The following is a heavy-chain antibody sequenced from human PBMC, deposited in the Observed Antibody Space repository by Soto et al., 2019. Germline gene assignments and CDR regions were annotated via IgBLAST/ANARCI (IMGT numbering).Heavy chain of an antibody. J-gene: IGHJ5*02. CDR1: GDSVSGKTAA. CDR3: ARVTFDHFVHWFDP. V-gene: IGHV6-1*01. D-gene: IGHD3-9*01. Sequence: QIQLQQSGLGLVEPSQTLSLTCAISGDSVSGKTAAWNWIRQSPSRGLEWLGRTYFRSKWYNDYAISVKSRITISPDTSKNQFSLLLNSVTPEDTAVYYCARVTFDHFVHWFDPWGQGPLVTVSS. CDR2: TYFRSKWYN.